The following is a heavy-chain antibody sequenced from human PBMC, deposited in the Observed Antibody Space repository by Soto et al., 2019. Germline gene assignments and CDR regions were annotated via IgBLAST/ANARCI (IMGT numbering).Heavy chain of an antibody. CDR2: IIPIFGTA. J-gene: IGHJ4*02. CDR3: LRVRVRFLEWLGSEG. CDR1: GGTFSSYA. D-gene: IGHD3-3*01. Sequence: QVQLVQSGAEVKKPGSSVKVSCKASGGTFSSYAFSWVRQAPGQGLEWMGGIIPIFGTANYAQKFQGRVTITADESTSTADMELSSLSSKDTAVYYCLRVRVRFLEWLGSEGWGQGTLVTVSS. V-gene: IGHV1-69*12.